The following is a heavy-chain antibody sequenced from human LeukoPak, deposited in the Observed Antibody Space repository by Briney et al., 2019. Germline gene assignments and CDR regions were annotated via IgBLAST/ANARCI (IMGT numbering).Heavy chain of an antibody. CDR2: IYHSGST. CDR3: ASWGGSGSRLGAFDY. CDR1: GGSISSGGYY. V-gene: IGHV4-30-2*01. Sequence: SETLSLTCTVSGGSISSGGYYWSWIRQPPGKGLEWIGYIYHSGSTYYNPSLKSRVTISVDRSKNQFSLKLSSVTAADTAVYYCASWGGSGSRLGAFDYWGQGTLVTVSS. D-gene: IGHD1-26*01. J-gene: IGHJ4*02.